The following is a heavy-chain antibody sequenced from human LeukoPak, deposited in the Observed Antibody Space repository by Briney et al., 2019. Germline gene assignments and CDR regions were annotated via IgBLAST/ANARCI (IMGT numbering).Heavy chain of an antibody. V-gene: IGHV4-61*02. CDR1: GGSISSGSYY. J-gene: IGHJ4*02. CDR2: IYTSGST. Sequence: SQTLSLTCTVSGGSISSGSYYWSWIRQPAGKGLEWIGRIYTSGSTNYNPSLKSRVTISVDTSKNQFSLKLSSVTAADTAVYYCAREGRYGSGSYYGYWGQGTLVTVSS. CDR3: AREGRYGSGSYYGY. D-gene: IGHD3-10*01.